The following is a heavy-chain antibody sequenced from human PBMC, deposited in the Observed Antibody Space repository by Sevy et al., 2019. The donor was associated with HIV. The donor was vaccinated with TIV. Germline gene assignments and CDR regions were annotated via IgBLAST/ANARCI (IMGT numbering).Heavy chain of an antibody. D-gene: IGHD1-26*01. CDR3: AGENAWGRGYS. J-gene: IGHJ4*02. V-gene: IGHV4-59*08. CDR2: IYYNGHI. CDR1: GGSITSLY. Sequence: SETLSLTCTVSGGSITSLYWNWIRQPPGKGLEWIANIYYNGHINYNPSLKSRVTLSLDTSKNQCHLRLSSVTAADTAMYYCAGENAWGRGYSWGQGTLVTVSS.